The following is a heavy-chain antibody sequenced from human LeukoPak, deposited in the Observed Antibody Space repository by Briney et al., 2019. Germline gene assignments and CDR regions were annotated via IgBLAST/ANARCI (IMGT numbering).Heavy chain of an antibody. CDR3: ARVTGYCSSGSCYFFDY. CDR1: GGSFSRCGYY. D-gene: IGHD2-15*01. CDR2: MYYSGST. V-gene: IGHV4-31*03. Sequence: SQTLSLTCTVSGGSFSRCGYYWSWIRQHPGKGREWLGYMYYSGSTYYNPSRKGRVTMSGDTSKNQLFLQLSSVTAADQAVYYCARVTGYCSSGSCYFFDYWGQGTLVTVSS. J-gene: IGHJ4*02.